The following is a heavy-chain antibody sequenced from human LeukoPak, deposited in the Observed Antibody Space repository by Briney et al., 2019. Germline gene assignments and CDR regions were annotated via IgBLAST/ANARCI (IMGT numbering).Heavy chain of an antibody. CDR2: INHSGST. CDR3: ARGWGYSYGYLFNY. CDR1: GGSISSSSYY. D-gene: IGHD5-18*01. V-gene: IGHV4-39*07. Sequence: SETLSLTCTVSGGSISSSSYYWGWIRQPPGKGLEWIGEINHSGSTNYNPSLKSRVTISVDTSKNQFSLKLSSVTAADTAVYYCARGWGYSYGYLFNYWGQGTLVTVSS. J-gene: IGHJ4*02.